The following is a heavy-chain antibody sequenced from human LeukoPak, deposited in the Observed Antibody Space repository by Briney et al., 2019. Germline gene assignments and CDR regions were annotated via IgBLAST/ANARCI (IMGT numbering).Heavy chain of an antibody. Sequence: SETLSLTCTVSGGSISTYYWSWIRQPPGKGLEWIGYIYYSGSTNFNPSLKSRVTISVDTSKNQFSLKLSSVTAADTAVYYCARAPSAKNSSPYFFDYWGQGTLVTVSS. D-gene: IGHD6-6*01. CDR1: GGSISTYY. V-gene: IGHV4-59*01. J-gene: IGHJ4*02. CDR2: IYYSGST. CDR3: ARAPSAKNSSPYFFDY.